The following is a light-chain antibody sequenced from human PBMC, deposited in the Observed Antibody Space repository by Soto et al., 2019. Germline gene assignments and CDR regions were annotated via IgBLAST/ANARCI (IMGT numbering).Light chain of an antibody. J-gene: IGKJ1*01. CDR2: DAS. Sequence: EIVMTQSPATLSVSPGERVTLSCRASQSVSSYLAWYQQKPGQAPRLLIYDASSRATGIPARFSGSGSGTDFTLTISNLEPEDFAVYYCQQYLSSPWTFGQGTKVDNK. V-gene: IGKV3-15*01. CDR3: QQYLSSPWT. CDR1: QSVSSY.